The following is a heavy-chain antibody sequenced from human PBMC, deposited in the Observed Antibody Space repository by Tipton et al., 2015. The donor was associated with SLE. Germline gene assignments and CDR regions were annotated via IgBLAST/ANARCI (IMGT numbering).Heavy chain of an antibody. D-gene: IGHD1-26*01. V-gene: IGHV4-59*01. CDR3: ARGGWELSFDY. CDR2: SYYSGST. CDR1: GGSISSYQ. J-gene: IGHJ4*02. Sequence: LRLSCSVSGGSISSYQWSWIRQPPGKGLEWIGYSYYSGSTNYNPSLKSRVTISVDTSKNQFSLKLTSVTAADSAVYYCARGGWELSFDYWGRGTLVTVSS.